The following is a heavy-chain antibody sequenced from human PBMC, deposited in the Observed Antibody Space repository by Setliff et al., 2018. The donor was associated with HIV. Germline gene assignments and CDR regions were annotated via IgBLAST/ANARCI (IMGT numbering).Heavy chain of an antibody. D-gene: IGHD6-6*01. J-gene: IGHJ4*02. CDR1: GGSISSGTYY. V-gene: IGHV4-39*01. CDR2: IFYSGST. CDR3: ARLSSYRSSSYYFDY. Sequence: SETLSLTCSVSGGSISSGTYYWGWIRQPPGKGLEWIGSIFYSGSTHYNSSLKSRVTISVDTSKNQFSLKLNSVTAADTAVYHCARLSSYRSSSYYFDYWGQGALVTVSS.